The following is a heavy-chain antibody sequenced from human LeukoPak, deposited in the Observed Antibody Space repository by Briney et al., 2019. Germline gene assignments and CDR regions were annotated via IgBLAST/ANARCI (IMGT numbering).Heavy chain of an antibody. J-gene: IGHJ4*02. V-gene: IGHV4-59*12. Sequence: SETLSLTCIVSGGSISGYYWSWIRQPPGKGLEWIGYIYDSGTTNYNPSLKSRVTISVDTSKNQFSLKLSSVTAADTAVYYCARDGGYDFWSGYYPDYWGQGTLVTVSS. CDR3: ARDGGYDFWSGYYPDY. CDR2: IYDSGTT. CDR1: GGSISGYY. D-gene: IGHD3-3*01.